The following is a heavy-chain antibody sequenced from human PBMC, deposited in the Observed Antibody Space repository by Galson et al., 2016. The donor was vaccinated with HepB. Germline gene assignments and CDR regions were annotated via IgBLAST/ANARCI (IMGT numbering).Heavy chain of an antibody. Sequence: SLRLSCAASGFTFSSYAMSWVRQAPGKGLEWVSALSGTGGSTYFADSVKGRFTISRDNSKNTLYLQMNSLRAEDTAVYYCAKVAVGDYYYYYGMDVWGQGTTVTVSS. D-gene: IGHD4-17*01. CDR3: AKVAVGDYYYYYGMDV. V-gene: IGHV3-23*01. CDR1: GFTFSSYA. J-gene: IGHJ6*02. CDR2: LSGTGGST.